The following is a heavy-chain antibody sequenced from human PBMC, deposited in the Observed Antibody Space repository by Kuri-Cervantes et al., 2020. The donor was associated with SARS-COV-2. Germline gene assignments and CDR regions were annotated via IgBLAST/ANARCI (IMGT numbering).Heavy chain of an antibody. CDR1: GFTFSSYS. CDR3: AKANYDFWSGGWFDP. J-gene: IGHJ5*02. V-gene: IGHV3-21*01. CDR2: ISSSSYI. D-gene: IGHD3-3*01. Sequence: GESLKISCAASGFTFSSYSMNWVRQAPGKGLEWVSSISSSSYIYHADSVKGRFTVSRDNAKNSLYLQMNSLRAEDTAVYYCAKANYDFWSGGWFDPWGQGTLVTVSS.